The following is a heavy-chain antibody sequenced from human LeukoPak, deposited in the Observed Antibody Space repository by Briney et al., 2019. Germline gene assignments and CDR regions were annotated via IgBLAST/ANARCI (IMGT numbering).Heavy chain of an antibody. V-gene: IGHV3-33*01. J-gene: IGHJ4*02. CDR1: GFTFSSYG. D-gene: IGHD6-19*01. CDR2: IWYDGSNK. CDR3: ARDRAGPIAVAGGIDY. Sequence: GGSLRLSCAASGFTFSSYGMHWVRQAPGKGLEWVAVIWYDGSNKYYADSVKGRFTISRDNSKNTLYLRMNSLRAEDTAVYYCARDRAGPIAVAGGIDYWGQGTLVTVSS.